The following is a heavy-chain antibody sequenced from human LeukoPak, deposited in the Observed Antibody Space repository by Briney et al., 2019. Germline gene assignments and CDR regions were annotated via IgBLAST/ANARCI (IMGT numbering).Heavy chain of an antibody. D-gene: IGHD3-9*01. CDR3: ARTNRDVLTGYAIDC. V-gene: IGHV4-30-4*01. CDR1: GGSISSGDYY. Sequence: SETLSLTCTVSGGSISSGDYYWSWIRQHPGRGLQWIGYIYYSGSTSYNPSLQSRVNISEDTSKNQFSLRVDSVTAADTAVHYCARTNRDVLTGYAIDCWGQGTLVTVSS. CDR2: IYYSGST. J-gene: IGHJ4*02.